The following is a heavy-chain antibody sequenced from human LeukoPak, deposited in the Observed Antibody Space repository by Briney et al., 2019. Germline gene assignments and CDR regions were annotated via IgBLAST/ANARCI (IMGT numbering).Heavy chain of an antibody. V-gene: IGHV4-61*08. D-gene: IGHD1-1*01. J-gene: IGHJ5*02. CDR1: GGSISSGGYS. CDR2: IYYSGST. CDR3: ARLTSP. Sequence: SETLSLTCVVSGGSISSGGYSWTWIRQPPGKGLEWIGYIYYSGSTNYNPSLKSRVTISVDTSKNQFSLKLSSVTAADTAVYYCARLTSPWGQGTLVTVSS.